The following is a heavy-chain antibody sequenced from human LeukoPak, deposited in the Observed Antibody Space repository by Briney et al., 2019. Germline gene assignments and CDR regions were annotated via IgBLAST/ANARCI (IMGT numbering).Heavy chain of an antibody. CDR2: MYYTGAT. CDR3: ARGAATTAAESPFYFFGLDV. CDR1: GDSISNYF. Sequence: PSEALSLTCSVSGDSISNYFWHWIRLSPGKGLEWIGYMYYTGATNYNPSFRSRVTISLGPSDTQFSLTLNSVTAADTAVYYCARGAATTAAESPFYFFGLDVWGQGTTVTVSS. D-gene: IGHD6-13*01. V-gene: IGHV4-59*01. J-gene: IGHJ6*02.